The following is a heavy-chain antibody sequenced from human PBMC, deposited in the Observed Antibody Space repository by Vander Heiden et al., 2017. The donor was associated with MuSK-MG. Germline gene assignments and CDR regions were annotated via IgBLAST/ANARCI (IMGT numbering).Heavy chain of an antibody. CDR2: VVTSGGT. CDR3: ARRSRDAFDI. Sequence: EVQLVESGGDLVQPGGSLRLSCAASGLTVSNNYMTWVRQAPGKGLECVSVVVTSGGTYYADSARGRFTISRDSSKNTLYLQMKSLRAEDTAVYYCARRSRDAFDIWGQGTMVTVSS. V-gene: IGHV3-66*01. CDR1: GLTVSNNY. J-gene: IGHJ3*02.